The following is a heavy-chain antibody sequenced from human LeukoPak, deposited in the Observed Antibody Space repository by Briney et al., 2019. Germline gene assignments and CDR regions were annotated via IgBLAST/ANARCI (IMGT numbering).Heavy chain of an antibody. V-gene: IGHV3-21*01. D-gene: IGHD6-13*01. J-gene: IGHJ6*03. CDR3: ARDSAAAIYYYYYYYMDV. CDR1: GFTFNSYN. CDR2: ITSSSTYM. Sequence: GGSLRLSCAASGFTFNSYNMNWVRQAPGKGLEWVSSITSSSTYMYYADSVKGRFTISRDNAKNSLYLQMNSLRAGDTAVYYCARDSAAAIYYYYYYYMDVWGKGTTVTISS.